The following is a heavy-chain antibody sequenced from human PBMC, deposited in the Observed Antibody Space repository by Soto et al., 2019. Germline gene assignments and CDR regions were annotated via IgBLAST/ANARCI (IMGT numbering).Heavy chain of an antibody. CDR1: GYSFSTFW. Sequence: PGESLKISCKGSGYSFSTFWIAWVRQMPGKGLEWMGIIYPGVSDTRYSPSFQGQVTISADKSISTAYLQWSSLKASDTAMYYCARQGGGEVGATKYYDGMDVWGQGTTVTAP. CDR3: ARQGGGEVGATKYYDGMDV. J-gene: IGHJ6*02. V-gene: IGHV5-51*01. CDR2: IYPGVSDT. D-gene: IGHD1-26*01.